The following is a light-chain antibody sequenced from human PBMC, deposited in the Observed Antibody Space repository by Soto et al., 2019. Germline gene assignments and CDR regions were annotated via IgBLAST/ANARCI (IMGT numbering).Light chain of an antibody. CDR2: AAS. J-gene: IGKJ4*01. Sequence: IPLTQSPSSLSASVGDSVTITCRASQDISIYLAWYQQKPGKAPNLLIYAASSLQSGVPSRFSGRGSGTDFTLTIYSLQAEDFATYYCQQTRSYPSTFGGGTKGDI. CDR3: QQTRSYPST. V-gene: IGKV1-9*01. CDR1: QDISIY.